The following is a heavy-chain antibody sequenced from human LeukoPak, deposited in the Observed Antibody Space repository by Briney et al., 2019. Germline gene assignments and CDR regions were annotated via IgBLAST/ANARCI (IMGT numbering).Heavy chain of an antibody. V-gene: IGHV4-30-4*08. Sequence: PSQTLSLTCTVSGGSFSSGHYYWSWIRQPPGKGLEWIGEINHSGSTNYNPSLESRVSIPLDTSKKQFSLNLSSVTAADTAVYYCARHAGQWPAFHGFDIWGQGTMVTVSS. CDR1: GGSFSSGHYY. CDR2: INHSGST. D-gene: IGHD6-19*01. J-gene: IGHJ3*02. CDR3: ARHAGQWPAFHGFDI.